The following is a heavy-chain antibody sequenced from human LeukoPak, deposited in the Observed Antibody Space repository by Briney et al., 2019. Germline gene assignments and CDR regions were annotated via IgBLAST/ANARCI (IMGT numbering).Heavy chain of an antibody. CDR2: ISGSAGTT. J-gene: IGHJ4*02. Sequence: GGSLRLSCAASGFTFSNYALSWVRQAPGKGLEWVSTISGSAGTTYYADSVKGRFTISRDNSKNTLYLQMNSLRAEDTAVYYCARELSSWYFDYWGQGTLVTVSS. CDR3: ARELSSWYFDY. D-gene: IGHD6-13*01. CDR1: GFTFSNYA. V-gene: IGHV3-23*01.